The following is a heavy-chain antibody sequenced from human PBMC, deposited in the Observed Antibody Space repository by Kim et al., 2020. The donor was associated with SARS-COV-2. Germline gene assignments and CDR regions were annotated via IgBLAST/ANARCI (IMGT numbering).Heavy chain of an antibody. V-gene: IGHV1-2*02. CDR3: ARALGYCRGGSCYP. D-gene: IGHD2-15*01. CDR1: GYSFTDYY. Sequence: ASVKVSCKASGYSFTDYYVHWVRQAPGQGLEWMGWINPNSGGTKYAQKFQGRVTMTTDTSISTAYMEVRSLRSDDMAVYFCARALGYCRGGSCYPWGQGTPVTVSS. CDR2: INPNSGGT. J-gene: IGHJ5*02.